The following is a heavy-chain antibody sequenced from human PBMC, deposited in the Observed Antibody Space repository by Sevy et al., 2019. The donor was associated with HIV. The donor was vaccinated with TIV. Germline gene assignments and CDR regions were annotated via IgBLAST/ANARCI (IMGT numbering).Heavy chain of an antibody. CDR1: GFTFSSYE. V-gene: IGHV3-48*03. CDR2: ISSSGSTI. J-gene: IGHJ6*02. CDR3: ASQYIAAAGLAGYYGMDV. D-gene: IGHD6-13*01. Sequence: GGSLRLSCAASGFTFSSYEMNWVRQAPGKGLEWVSYISSSGSTIYYADSVKGRFTISRDNAKNSLYLQMNSLRPEDTAVYYCASQYIAAAGLAGYYGMDVWGQGTTVTVSS.